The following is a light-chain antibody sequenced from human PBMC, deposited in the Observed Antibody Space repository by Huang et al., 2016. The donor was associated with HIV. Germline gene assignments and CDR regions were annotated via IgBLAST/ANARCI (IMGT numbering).Light chain of an antibody. CDR3: QQSYSSPRFT. J-gene: IGKJ3*01. CDR2: AAS. Sequence: DIQMTQSPSSLSASLGDRVTITCRASRSISNYLNWYQQYPGKAPRLLIYAASSLQSGVPSRFSGSGSGTDFTLTISSLQPEYFATYYCQQSYSSPRFTFGPGTKVDIK. CDR1: RSISNY. V-gene: IGKV1-39*01.